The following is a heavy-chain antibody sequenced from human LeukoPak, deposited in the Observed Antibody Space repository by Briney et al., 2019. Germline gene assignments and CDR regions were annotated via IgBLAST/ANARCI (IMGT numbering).Heavy chain of an antibody. Sequence: SVKVSCKASGGTFSSYAISWVRQAPGQGLEWMGGIIPIFGTANYAQKFQGRVTITADKSTSTAYMELSSLRSEDTAVYYCAKYVKPIVGATGFDYWGQGTLVTVSS. CDR3: AKYVKPIVGATGFDY. V-gene: IGHV1-69*06. D-gene: IGHD1-26*01. CDR2: IIPIFGTA. CDR1: GGTFSSYA. J-gene: IGHJ4*02.